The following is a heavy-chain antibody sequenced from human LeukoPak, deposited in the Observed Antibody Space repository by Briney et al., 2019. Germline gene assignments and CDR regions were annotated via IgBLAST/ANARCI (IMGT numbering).Heavy chain of an antibody. J-gene: IGHJ1*01. Sequence: GGSLRLSCAASGFTFNTYNMNWVRQAPGKGLEWISYISSSSSTIYYADSVKGRFTISRDNAKKSLYLQMNSLRAEDTAVYYCARDDDYDRSGLGYFQNWGQGTLVTVSS. CDR1: GFTFNTYN. CDR3: ARDDDYDRSGLGYFQN. CDR2: ISSSSSTI. V-gene: IGHV3-48*01. D-gene: IGHD3-22*01.